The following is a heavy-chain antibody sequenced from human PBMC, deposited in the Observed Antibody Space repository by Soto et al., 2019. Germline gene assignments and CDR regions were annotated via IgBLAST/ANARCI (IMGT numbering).Heavy chain of an antibody. CDR2: IYYSGST. D-gene: IGHD5-18*01. V-gene: IGHV4-31*03. CDR3: ARSQYTATFDY. Sequence: SETLSLTCTVSGGSISSGGYYWSWIRQHPGKGLEWIGYIYYSGSTYYNPSLKSRVTISVDTSKNQFSLKLSSVTAADTAVYYCARSQYTATFDYWGQGTLVTVSS. J-gene: IGHJ4*02. CDR1: GGSISSGGYY.